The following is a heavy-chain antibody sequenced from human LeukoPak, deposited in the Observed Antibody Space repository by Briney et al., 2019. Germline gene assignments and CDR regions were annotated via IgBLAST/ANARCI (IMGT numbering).Heavy chain of an antibody. J-gene: IGHJ4*02. Sequence: GGSLRLSCAASGFTFNTYAMSWVRQAPGKGLEWVSAIGGSGGSTYYADSVKGRFTISRDNVQNSLYLQMNSLRADDTAVYYCASLGQYYDSNGYYTYWGQGTLVTVSS. CDR2: IGGSGGST. CDR1: GFTFNTYA. CDR3: ASLGQYYDSNGYYTY. D-gene: IGHD3-22*01. V-gene: IGHV3-23*01.